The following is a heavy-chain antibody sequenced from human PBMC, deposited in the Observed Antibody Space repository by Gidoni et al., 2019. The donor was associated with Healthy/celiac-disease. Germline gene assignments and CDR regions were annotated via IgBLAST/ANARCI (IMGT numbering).Heavy chain of an antibody. CDR3: AKGEWLIVGALMLDY. J-gene: IGHJ4*02. CDR2: ISGSGGST. D-gene: IGHD1-26*01. V-gene: IGHV3-23*01. Sequence: EVQRLESGGGVVQPGGSLRRYCAASGLTLSSYAMSWVRQAPGKGLGWVSAISGSGGSTYYADSVKGRFTISRDNSKNTLYLQMNSLRAEDTAVYYCAKGEWLIVGALMLDYWGQGTLVTVSS. CDR1: GLTLSSYA.